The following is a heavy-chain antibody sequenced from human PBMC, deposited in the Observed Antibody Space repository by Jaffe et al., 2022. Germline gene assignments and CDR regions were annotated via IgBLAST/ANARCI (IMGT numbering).Heavy chain of an antibody. CDR3: TRAFEVVAPRYYYYYMDV. J-gene: IGHJ6*03. Sequence: EVQLVESGGGLVQPGRSLRLSCTASGFTFGDYAMSWVRQAPGKGLEWVGFIRSKAYGGTTEYAASVKGRFTISRDDSKSIAYLQMNSLKTEDTAVYYCTRAFEVVAPRYYYYYMDVWGKGTTVTVSS. D-gene: IGHD5-12*01. CDR1: GFTFGDYA. CDR2: IRSKAYGGTT. V-gene: IGHV3-49*04.